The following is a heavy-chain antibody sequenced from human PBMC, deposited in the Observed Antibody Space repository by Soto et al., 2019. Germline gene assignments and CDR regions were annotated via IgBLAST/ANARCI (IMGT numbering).Heavy chain of an antibody. D-gene: IGHD6-19*01. CDR2: ISYDGSNK. CDR3: AREGVEQWSYLPLQYYYGMDV. V-gene: IGHV3-30-3*01. J-gene: IGHJ6*02. Sequence: HPGGSLRLSCAASGFTFSSYAMHWVRQAPGKGLEWVAVISYDGSNKYYADSVKGRFTISRDNSKNTLYLQMNSLRAEDTAVYYCAREGVEQWSYLPLQYYYGMDVRCQGTLVTVSS. CDR1: GFTFSSYA.